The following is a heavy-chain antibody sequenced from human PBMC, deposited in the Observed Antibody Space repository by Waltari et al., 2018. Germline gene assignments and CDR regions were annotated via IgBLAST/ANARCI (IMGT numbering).Heavy chain of an antibody. Sequence: QVQLVQSGAEVKKPGSSVKVSCKASGGTFSSYAISWVRQAPGQGLEWMGRIIPIFGTANYAQKFQGRVTITADESTSTAYMELSSLRSEDTAVYYCARDRRYSSSWYYYYGMDVWGQGTTVTVSS. CDR3: ARDRRYSSSWYYYYGMDV. CDR1: GGTFSSYA. V-gene: IGHV1-69*15. D-gene: IGHD6-13*01. J-gene: IGHJ6*02. CDR2: IIPIFGTA.